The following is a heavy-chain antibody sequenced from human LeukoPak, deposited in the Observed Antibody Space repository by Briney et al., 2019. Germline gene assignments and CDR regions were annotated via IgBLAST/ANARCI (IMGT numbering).Heavy chain of an antibody. CDR2: IYYTGST. V-gene: IGHV4-59*01. J-gene: IGHJ5*02. D-gene: IGHD7-27*01. Sequence: KPSETLSLTCTVSGGSISSYYWSWIRQPPGKGLEWIGYIYYTGSTTYNPSLRSRVTISVDTSKTQFSLKLSSVTAADTAVYYCARATTGEPYSWFDPWGQGTLVTVSS. CDR3: ARATTGEPYSWFDP. CDR1: GGSISSYY.